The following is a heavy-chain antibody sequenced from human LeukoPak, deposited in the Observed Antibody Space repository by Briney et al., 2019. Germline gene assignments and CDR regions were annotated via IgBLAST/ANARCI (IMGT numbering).Heavy chain of an antibody. D-gene: IGHD3-10*01. CDR2: ISAYNGNT. Sequence: GASVKVSCKASGYTFTSYGISWVRQAPGQGLEWMGWISAYNGNTNYAQKLQGRVTMTTDTSTSTAYMELRSLRSDDTAVYYCARGYYGSGSYEVTSGWFDPWGQGTLVTVSS. V-gene: IGHV1-18*01. CDR1: GYTFTSYG. CDR3: ARGYYGSGSYEVTSGWFDP. J-gene: IGHJ5*02.